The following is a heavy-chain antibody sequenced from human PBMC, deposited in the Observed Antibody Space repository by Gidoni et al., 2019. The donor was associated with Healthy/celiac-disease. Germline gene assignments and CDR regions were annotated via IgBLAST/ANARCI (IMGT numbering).Heavy chain of an antibody. D-gene: IGHD6-6*01. J-gene: IGHJ5*02. V-gene: IGHV2-70*15. CDR2: IDWDDDK. Sequence: HVPFRESGPALVNPTQTLTLTCTFSGFSLSTSGMCVSWIRQHPGKALEWLARIDWDDDKYYSTSLKTRLTIYKDTSKNQVVLTMNNMDPVDTATYYCARMYSSTSDHWGQGTMVTVSS. CDR1: GFSLSTSGMC. CDR3: ARMYSSTSDH.